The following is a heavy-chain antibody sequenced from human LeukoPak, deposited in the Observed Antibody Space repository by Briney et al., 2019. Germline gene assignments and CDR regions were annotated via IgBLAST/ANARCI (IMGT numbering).Heavy chain of an antibody. CDR1: GFTFSSYA. J-gene: IGHJ4*02. CDR2: INSGGIT. CDR3: AKDHGSGAYYFDY. Sequence: LSGGSLRLSCAASGFTFSSYAMNWVRQAPGKGLEWVSTINSGGITYYGDSVKGRFTISRDNSKNPLYLQINSLRAEDTAVYYCAKDHGSGAYYFDYWGQGTLVTVSS. D-gene: IGHD2-15*01. V-gene: IGHV3-23*01.